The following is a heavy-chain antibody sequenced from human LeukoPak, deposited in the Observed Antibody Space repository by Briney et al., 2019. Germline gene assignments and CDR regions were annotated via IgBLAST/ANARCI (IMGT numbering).Heavy chain of an antibody. CDR2: IRSSSSYI. J-gene: IGHJ4*02. V-gene: IGHV3-21*01. CDR3: ARGGPLPGVADSFDY. CDR1: GFTFSSYS. Sequence: GGSLRLSCATSGFTFSSYSMNWVRQAPGKGLEWVSSIRSSSSYIYYADSVKGRFTISRDNAKNSLYLEMNSLRAEDTAVYYCARGGPLPGVADSFDYWGQGTLVTVSS. D-gene: IGHD3-3*01.